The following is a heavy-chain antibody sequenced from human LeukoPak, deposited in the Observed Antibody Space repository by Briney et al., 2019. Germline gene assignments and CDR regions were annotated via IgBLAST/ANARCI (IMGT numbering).Heavy chain of an antibody. CDR3: ARKHCYDSSGYYPYNY. CDR1: GYTFTSCG. J-gene: IGHJ4*02. CDR2: ISAYNGNT. Sequence: ASVKVSCKASGYTFTSCGISWVRQAPGQGLEWMGWISAYNGNTNYAQKLQGRVTMTTDTSTSTAYMELRSLRSDDTAVYYCARKHCYDSSGYYPYNYWGQGTLVTVSS. D-gene: IGHD3-22*01. V-gene: IGHV1-18*01.